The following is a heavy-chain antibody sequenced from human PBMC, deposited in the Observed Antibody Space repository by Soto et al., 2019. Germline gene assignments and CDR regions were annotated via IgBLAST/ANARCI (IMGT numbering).Heavy chain of an antibody. CDR1: GGTFSSYA. V-gene: IGHV1-69*13. J-gene: IGHJ6*02. CDR2: IIPIFGTA. D-gene: IGHD2-21*02. Sequence: ASVKVSCKASGGTFSSYAISWVRQAPGQGLEWMGGIIPIFGTANYAQKFQGRVTITADESTSTAYMELSSLRSEDTAVYYCASQHIVVVTAIRDYYYYGMDVWGQGTTVTVSS. CDR3: ASQHIVVVTAIRDYYYYGMDV.